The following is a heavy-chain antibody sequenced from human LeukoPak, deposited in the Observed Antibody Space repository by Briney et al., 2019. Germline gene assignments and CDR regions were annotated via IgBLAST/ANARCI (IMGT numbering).Heavy chain of an antibody. D-gene: IGHD4-11*01. J-gene: IGHJ4*02. V-gene: IGHV3-23*01. CDR1: GFTFSSYA. Sequence: PGGSLRLSCAASGFTFSSYAMTWVRQAPGKGLEWVSTISIFGGTTYYADSVKGRFTISRDNPKSTLYLQMNSLRAEDTAVYHCAKHKTSVTTGLDFWGQGTLVTVSS. CDR3: AKHKTSVTTGLDF. CDR2: ISIFGGTT.